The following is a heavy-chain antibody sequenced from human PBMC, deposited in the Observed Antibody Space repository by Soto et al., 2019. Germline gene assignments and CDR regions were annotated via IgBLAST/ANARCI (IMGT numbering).Heavy chain of an antibody. Sequence: PGGSLRLSCAASGFTFSDYYMSWIRQAPGKGLEWVSYISSSGSTIYYADSVKGRFTISRDNAKNSLYLQMNSLRAEDTAVYYCASPSRGSKYYYYGMDVWGQGTTVTVSS. J-gene: IGHJ6*02. CDR3: ASPSRGSKYYYYGMDV. CDR1: GFTFSDYY. D-gene: IGHD6-25*01. V-gene: IGHV3-11*01. CDR2: ISSSGSTI.